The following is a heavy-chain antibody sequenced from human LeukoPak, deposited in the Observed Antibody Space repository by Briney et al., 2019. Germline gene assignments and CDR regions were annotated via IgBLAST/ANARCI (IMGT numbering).Heavy chain of an antibody. D-gene: IGHD6-13*01. V-gene: IGHV3-30-3*01. J-gene: IGHJ4*02. Sequence: PGRSLRLSCAASGFTFSSYAMHWVRQAPGKGLEWVAVISYDGSNKYYADSVKGRFTISRDNSKNTLYLQMNSLRAEDTAVYYCARASSWRPSKENFDYWGQGTLVTVSS. CDR2: ISYDGSNK. CDR3: ARASSWRPSKENFDY. CDR1: GFTFSSYA.